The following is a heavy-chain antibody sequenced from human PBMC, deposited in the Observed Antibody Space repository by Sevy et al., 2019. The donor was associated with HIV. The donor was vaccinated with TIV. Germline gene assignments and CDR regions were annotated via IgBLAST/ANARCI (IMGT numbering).Heavy chain of an antibody. J-gene: IGHJ4*02. CDR2: VYPGDSDT. V-gene: IGHV5-51*01. D-gene: IGHD6-13*01. CDR1: GYSFANNW. Sequence: GESLKISCKGSGYSFANNWIGWVRQMPGKGLEWMGIVYPGDSDTTYSPSFQGQVTISVDKSISTAYLQWNSLKASDTAMYYCARLPVAAAGLYYFDYWCQGTLVTVSS. CDR3: ARLPVAAAGLYYFDY.